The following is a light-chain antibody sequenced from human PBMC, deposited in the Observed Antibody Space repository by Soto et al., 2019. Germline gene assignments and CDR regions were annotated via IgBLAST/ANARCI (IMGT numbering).Light chain of an antibody. CDR2: DDN. J-gene: IGLJ2*01. Sequence: QSVLTQPPSVSAAAGQNVTISCSGSTSNIGNNYVSWYQQLPGTAPKLLIYDDNKRPSGIPDRFSGSKSGTSATLGITGLQTADEADYYCGTWDNNLSPHVVFGGGTKVTVL. V-gene: IGLV1-51*01. CDR1: TSNIGNNY. CDR3: GTWDNNLSPHVV.